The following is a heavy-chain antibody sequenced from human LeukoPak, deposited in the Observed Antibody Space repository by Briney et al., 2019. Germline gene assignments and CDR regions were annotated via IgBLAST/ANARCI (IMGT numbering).Heavy chain of an antibody. D-gene: IGHD1-1*01. V-gene: IGHV4-59*01. CDR2: IYYSGST. CDR3: ARRVATTGVYAFDI. Sequence: SETLSLTCTVSGGSISSYYWSWIRQPPGKGLEWIGYIYYSGSTNYNPSLKSRVTISVDTSKNQFSLKLSSVTAADTAVYYCARRVATTGVYAFDIWGQGTMITVSS. CDR1: GGSISSYY. J-gene: IGHJ3*02.